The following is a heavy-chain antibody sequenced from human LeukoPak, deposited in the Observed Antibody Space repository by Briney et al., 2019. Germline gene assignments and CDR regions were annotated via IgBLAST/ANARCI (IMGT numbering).Heavy chain of an antibody. Sequence: SETLSLTCTVSGGSISSYYWSWIRQPPGKGLEWIGEINHSGSTNYNPSLKSRVTISVDTSKNQFSLKLSSVTAADTAVYYCARGWGIAARSYYYYYMDVWGKGATVTVSS. V-gene: IGHV4-34*01. CDR2: INHSGST. D-gene: IGHD6-6*01. J-gene: IGHJ6*03. CDR1: GGSISSYY. CDR3: ARGWGIAARSYYYYYMDV.